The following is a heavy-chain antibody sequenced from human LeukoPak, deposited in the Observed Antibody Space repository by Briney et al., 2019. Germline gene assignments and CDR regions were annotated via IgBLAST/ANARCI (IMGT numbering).Heavy chain of an antibody. D-gene: IGHD4-17*01. J-gene: IGHJ5*02. CDR2: IYHSGST. V-gene: IGHV4-38-2*02. CDR1: GYSISSGYY. CDR3: AREHGDYDQNWFDP. Sequence: SETLSLTCTVSGYSISSGYYWGWIRQPPGKGLEWIGSIYHSGSTYYNPSLKSRVTISVDTSKNQFSLKLSSVTAADTAVYYCAREHGDYDQNWFDPWGQGTLVTVSS.